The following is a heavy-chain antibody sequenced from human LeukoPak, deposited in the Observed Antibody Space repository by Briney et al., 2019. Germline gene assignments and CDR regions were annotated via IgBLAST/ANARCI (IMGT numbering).Heavy chain of an antibody. CDR2: IYYSGGT. CDR1: GGSISSSSYY. D-gene: IGHD4-17*01. CDR3: ARDYYGDYSYFDY. Sequence: SETLSLTCTVSGGSISSSSYYWGWIRQPPGKGLEWIGYIYYSGGTNYNPSLKSRVTISVDTSKNQFSLKLSSVTAADTAVYYCARDYYGDYSYFDYWGQGTLVTVSS. V-gene: IGHV4-61*01. J-gene: IGHJ4*02.